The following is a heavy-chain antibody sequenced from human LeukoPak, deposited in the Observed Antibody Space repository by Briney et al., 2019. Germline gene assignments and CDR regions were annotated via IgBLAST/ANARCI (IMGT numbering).Heavy chain of an antibody. CDR1: GFTFTTYW. CDR2: IKQDGTEK. Sequence: GGSLRLSCAASGFTFTTYWMSWVRQAPGKGLEWVANIKQDGTEKYYVDSVKGRFTISRDNAKNSLYLQMNSLRAEDTAVYYCARDQVAGYSDYDFFDYWGQGTLVTVSS. J-gene: IGHJ4*02. D-gene: IGHD5-12*01. V-gene: IGHV3-7*01. CDR3: ARDQVAGYSDYDFFDY.